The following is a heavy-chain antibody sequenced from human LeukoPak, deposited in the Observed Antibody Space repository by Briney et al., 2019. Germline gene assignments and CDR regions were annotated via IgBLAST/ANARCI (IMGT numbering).Heavy chain of an antibody. V-gene: IGHV3-23*01. Sequence: GFLRLSCAASGFTFRSYAMSWVRQAPGKGLEWVSAISGSGDSTYYADSVKGRFTISRDNSKNTLYLQMNSLRAEDTAVYYCAKGGSIVVVPAATEWGQGTLVTVSS. CDR2: ISGSGDST. CDR1: GFTFRSYA. CDR3: AKGGSIVVVPAATE. J-gene: IGHJ4*02. D-gene: IGHD2-2*01.